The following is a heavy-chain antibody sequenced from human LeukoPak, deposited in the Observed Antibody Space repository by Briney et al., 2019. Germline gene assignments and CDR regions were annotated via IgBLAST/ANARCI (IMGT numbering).Heavy chain of an antibody. V-gene: IGHV3-49*04. Sequence: QPGGSLRLSCSTSGFTFADYAMSWVRQAPGKGLEWVGFIQAKAYGGATKYAASVNGRFSISRDDSQSIANLQMNDLKTEDTAVYYCTRAPHPRCSSSGCYLDYWGQGTLATVSS. CDR2: IQAKAYGGAT. CDR3: TRAPHPRCSSSGCYLDY. CDR1: GFTFADYA. D-gene: IGHD2-2*01. J-gene: IGHJ4*02.